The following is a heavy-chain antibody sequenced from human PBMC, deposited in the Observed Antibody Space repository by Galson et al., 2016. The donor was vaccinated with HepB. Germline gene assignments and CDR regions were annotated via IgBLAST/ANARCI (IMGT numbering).Heavy chain of an antibody. CDR3: ARSLRGFFSGTTLGFDS. D-gene: IGHD1-1*01. V-gene: IGHV4-59*01. Sequence: SETLSLTCSVSGNTMNTYYWNWIRQPPGKGPEWLGHIYSTGTTNYNPSLWSRVTISVDTSKNQFSLNLTSVTTADTGVYYCARSLRGFFSGTTLGFDSWGQGTLVTVSS. J-gene: IGHJ4*02. CDR2: IYSTGTT. CDR1: GNTMNTYY.